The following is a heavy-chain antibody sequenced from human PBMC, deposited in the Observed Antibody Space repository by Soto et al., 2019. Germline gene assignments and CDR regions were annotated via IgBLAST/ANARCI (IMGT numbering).Heavy chain of an antibody. J-gene: IGHJ3*02. V-gene: IGHV1-69*02. CDR1: GGTFSSYT. CDR3: AIGYCTIGVCPHDAFDI. CDR2: IIPILGIA. Sequence: GASVKVSCKASGGTFSSYTISWVRQAPGQGLEWMGRIIPILGIANYAQKFQGRVTITTNTSTSTAYMELSSLRSEDTAVYYCAIGYCTIGVCPHDAFDIWGQGTMVTVSS. D-gene: IGHD2-8*01.